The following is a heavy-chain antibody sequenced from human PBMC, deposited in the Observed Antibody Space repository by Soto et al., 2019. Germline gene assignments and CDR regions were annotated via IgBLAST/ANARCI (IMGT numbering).Heavy chain of an antibody. D-gene: IGHD5-18*01. Sequence: QAQLVQSGAEVKKPGASVKVSCKASGYTFYSHSISWVRQAPGQGLEWMGRINGDYGNTQYAQKFRGRVTMTTHTSTTTVNMDLSNLRSDDTAVYYCARCIQGDYCYGMDVGGQGTKVTVSS. CDR3: ARCIQGDYCYGMDV. CDR2: INGDYGNT. J-gene: IGHJ6*02. CDR1: GYTFYSHS. V-gene: IGHV1-18*01.